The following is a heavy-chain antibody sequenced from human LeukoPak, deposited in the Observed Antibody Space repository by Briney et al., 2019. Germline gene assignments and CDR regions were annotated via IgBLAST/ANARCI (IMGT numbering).Heavy chain of an antibody. CDR2: ISYDGSNK. CDR3: AKDRSIAARPYYYYGMDV. J-gene: IGHJ6*02. CDR1: GFTFSSYG. D-gene: IGHD6-6*01. V-gene: IGHV3-30*18. Sequence: GSLRLSCAASGFTFSSYGMHWVRQAPGKGLEWVAVISYDGSNKYYADSVKGRFTISRDNSKSTLYLQMNSLRAEDTAVYYCAKDRSIAARPYYYYGMDVWGQGTTVTVSS.